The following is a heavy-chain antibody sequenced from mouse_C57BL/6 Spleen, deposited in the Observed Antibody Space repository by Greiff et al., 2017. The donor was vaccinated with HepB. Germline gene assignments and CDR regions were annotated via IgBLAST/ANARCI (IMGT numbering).Heavy chain of an antibody. CDR1: GYSFTSYY. V-gene: IGHV1-66*01. CDR2: IYPGSGNT. CDR3: ARGFLAY. Sequence: VQLQESGPELVKPGASVKISCKASGYSFTSYYIHWVKQRPGQGLEWIGWIYPGSGNTKYNEKFKGKATLTADTSSSTAYMQLSSLTSEDSAVYYCARGFLAYWGQGTLVTVSA. J-gene: IGHJ3*01.